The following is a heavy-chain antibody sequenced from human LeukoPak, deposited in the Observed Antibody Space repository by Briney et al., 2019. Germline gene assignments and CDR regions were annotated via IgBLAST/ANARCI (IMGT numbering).Heavy chain of an antibody. CDR1: GGTFSSYA. V-gene: IGHV1-69*13. CDR2: IIPIFVTA. Sequence: GASVKVSCKASGGTFSSYAISWVRQAPGQGLEWMGGIIPIFVTANYAQKFQGRVTITADESTSTAYMELSSLRSEDTAVYYCASSPSDYYDSSGYYYYYYGMDVWGQGTTVTVSS. D-gene: IGHD3-22*01. J-gene: IGHJ6*02. CDR3: ASSPSDYYDSSGYYYYYYGMDV.